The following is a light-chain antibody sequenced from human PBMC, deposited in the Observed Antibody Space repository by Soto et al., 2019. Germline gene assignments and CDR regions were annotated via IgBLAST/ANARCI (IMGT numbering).Light chain of an antibody. Sequence: DIQMTQSPSALSASLGDRVTITCRASHSIDTWLAWYQQRPGKAPNLLIYDASSLASGVPLRFSGGGSGTEFTLTISNLQPDDFGTYYCHQYKSYTPYTIGQGTKVEIK. V-gene: IGKV1-5*01. CDR2: DAS. J-gene: IGKJ2*01. CDR3: HQYKSYTPYT. CDR1: HSIDTW.